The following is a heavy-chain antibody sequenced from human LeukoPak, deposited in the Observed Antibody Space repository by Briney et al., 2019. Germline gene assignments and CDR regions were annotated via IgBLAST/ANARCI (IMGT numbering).Heavy chain of an antibody. CDR2: ISSSSTI. CDR1: GFTFSSYS. CDR3: ARDRYSGSYYGGGDY. V-gene: IGHV3-48*01. Sequence: GGSLRLSCAASGFTFSSYSMNWVRQAPGKGLEWVSYISSSSTIYYADPVKGRFTISRDNAKNSLYLQMNSLRAEDTAVYYCARDRYSGSYYGGGDYWGQGTLVTVSS. J-gene: IGHJ4*02. D-gene: IGHD1-26*01.